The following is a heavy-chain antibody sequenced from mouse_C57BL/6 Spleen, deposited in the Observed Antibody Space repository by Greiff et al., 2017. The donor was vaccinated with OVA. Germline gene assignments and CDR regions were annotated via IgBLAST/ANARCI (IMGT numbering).Heavy chain of an antibody. CDR1: GFTFSDYG. V-gene: IGHV5-17*01. D-gene: IGHD2-2*01. J-gene: IGHJ2*01. CDR2: ISSGSSTI. Sequence: EVKLQESGGGLVKPGGSLKLSCSASGFTFSDYGMHWVRQAPEKGLEWVAYISSGSSTIYYADTVKGRFTISRDNAKNTLFLQMTSLSSEDAAMYYCARDGYDYFDYWGQGTTLTVSS. CDR3: ARDGYDYFDY.